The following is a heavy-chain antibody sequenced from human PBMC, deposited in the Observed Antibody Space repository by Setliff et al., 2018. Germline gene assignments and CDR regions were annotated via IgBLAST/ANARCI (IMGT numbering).Heavy chain of an antibody. CDR1: GYTFTGYY. CDR3: ARDGVGVPAIDYGMDV. CDR2: INPNSGAT. J-gene: IGHJ6*02. Sequence: ASVKVSCKASGYTFTGYYIHWVRQAPGQGLEWMGRINPNSGATNFAQKFQGRVTMTRDTSISTAYMDLSRLRSDDTAVYYCARDGVGVPAIDYGMDVWGQGTTVTVSS. V-gene: IGHV1-2*06. D-gene: IGHD2-2*01.